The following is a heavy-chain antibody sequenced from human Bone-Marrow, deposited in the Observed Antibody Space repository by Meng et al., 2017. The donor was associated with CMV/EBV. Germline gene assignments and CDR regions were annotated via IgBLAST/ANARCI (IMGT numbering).Heavy chain of an antibody. CDR2: INPSGGST. D-gene: IGHD3-10*01. J-gene: IGHJ5*02. V-gene: IGHV1-46*01. CDR3: TRGRGSTHKGNWFDP. CDR1: GFTFTTCL. Sequence: ASVKVSCKASGFTFTTCLMHWVRQAPGQGLEWMGMINPSGGSTAYAQKFQGRLTMTRNTSINTAYMDLSSLRSEDTAIYYCTRGRGSTHKGNWFDPWGQGTLVTVSS.